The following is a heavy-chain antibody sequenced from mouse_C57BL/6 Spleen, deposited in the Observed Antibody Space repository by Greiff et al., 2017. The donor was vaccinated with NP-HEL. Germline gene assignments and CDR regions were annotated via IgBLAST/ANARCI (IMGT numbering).Heavy chain of an antibody. V-gene: IGHV1-19*01. CDR3: ARTYGSRGAWFAY. CDR2: INPYNGGT. D-gene: IGHD1-1*01. Sequence: VESGASVKMSCKASGYTFTDYYMNWVKQSHVKSLEWIGVINPYNGGTSYNQKFKGKATLTVDKSSSTAYMELNSLTSEDSAVYYCARTYGSRGAWFAYWGQGTLVTVSA. J-gene: IGHJ3*01. CDR1: GYTFTDYY.